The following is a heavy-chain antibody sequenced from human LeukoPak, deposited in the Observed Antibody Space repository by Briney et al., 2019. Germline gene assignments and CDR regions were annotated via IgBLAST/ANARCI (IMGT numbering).Heavy chain of an antibody. CDR3: ARDRHIAAAVYYYYMDV. CDR2: INAYNGNT. Sequence: GASAKVSCKASGYTFTSDIISWVRQAPGQGLEWMGWINAYNGNTDYAQRVQGRVTMTTDTSTSTAYMELRSLRSDDTVVYYCARDRHIAAAVYYYYMDVWGKGTPVTVSS. V-gene: IGHV1-18*01. D-gene: IGHD6-13*01. CDR1: GYTFTSDI. J-gene: IGHJ6*03.